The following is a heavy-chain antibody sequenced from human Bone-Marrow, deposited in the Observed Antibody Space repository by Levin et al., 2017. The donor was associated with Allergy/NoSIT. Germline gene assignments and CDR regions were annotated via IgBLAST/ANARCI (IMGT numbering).Heavy chain of an antibody. D-gene: IGHD6-13*01. CDR1: GFTFSSYE. CDR3: AGVERPIAAVRNYYYGMDV. J-gene: IGHJ6*02. V-gene: IGHV3-48*03. Sequence: PGGSLRLSCAASGFTFSSYEMNWVRQAPGKGLEWVSYISSSGSTIYYADSVKGRFTISRDNAKNSLYLQMNSLRAEDTAVYYCAGVERPIAAVRNYYYGMDVWGQGTTVTVSS. CDR2: ISSSGSTI.